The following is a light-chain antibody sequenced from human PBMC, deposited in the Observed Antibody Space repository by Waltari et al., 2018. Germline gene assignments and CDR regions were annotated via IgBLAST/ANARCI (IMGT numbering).Light chain of an antibody. CDR1: QGISSY. Sequence: DIQLTQSPSFLSASVGDRVTIPCRASQGISSYLAWYQQKPGKAPKLLIYAASTLQSGVPSRFSGSGSGTEFTLTISSLQPEDFATYYCQQLNSYPHTFGPGTKVDIK. V-gene: IGKV1-9*01. J-gene: IGKJ3*01. CDR3: QQLNSYPHT. CDR2: AAS.